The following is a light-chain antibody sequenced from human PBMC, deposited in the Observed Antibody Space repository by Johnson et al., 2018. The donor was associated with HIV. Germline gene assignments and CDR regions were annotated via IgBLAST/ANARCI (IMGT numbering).Light chain of an antibody. V-gene: IGLV1-51*02. CDR1: SSTVGNNF. CDR3: GTWDSSLSAYV. CDR2: ENN. J-gene: IGLJ1*01. Sequence: QSVLTQPPSVSAAPGQKVTISCSGRSSTVGNNFVSWYKVLPGTAPKLLIYENNKRPSGIPDRFSGSKSGTSATLGLPGLQTGDAADYYCGTWDSSLSAYVFGTRTKVTVL.